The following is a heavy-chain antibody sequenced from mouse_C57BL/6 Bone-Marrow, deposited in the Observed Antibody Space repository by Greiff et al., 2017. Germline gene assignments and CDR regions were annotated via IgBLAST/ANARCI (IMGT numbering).Heavy chain of an antibody. J-gene: IGHJ2*01. Sequence: EVKLMESGGGLVQPGGSMKLSCVASGFTFSNYWMNWVRQSPEKGLEWVAQIRLKSDNYATHYAESVKGRFTISRDDSKSSVYLQMNNVRAEDTGIYYCTGSGYYGGGYWGQGTTLTVSS. CDR3: TGSGYYGGGY. CDR1: GFTFSNYW. D-gene: IGHD2-3*01. CDR2: IRLKSDNYAT. V-gene: IGHV6-3*01.